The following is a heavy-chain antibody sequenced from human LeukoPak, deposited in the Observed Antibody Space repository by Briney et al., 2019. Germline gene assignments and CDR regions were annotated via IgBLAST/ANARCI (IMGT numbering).Heavy chain of an antibody. V-gene: IGHV1-18*01. Sequence: ASVKVSCKASGYTFTSYGISWVRQAPGQGHEWMGWISAYNGNTNYAQKLQGRVTMTTDTSTSTAYMELRSLRSDDTAVYYCARHLFVVVPSYYYYGMDVWGQGTTVTVSS. CDR2: ISAYNGNT. D-gene: IGHD2-2*01. CDR3: ARHLFVVVPSYYYYGMDV. CDR1: GYTFTSYG. J-gene: IGHJ6*02.